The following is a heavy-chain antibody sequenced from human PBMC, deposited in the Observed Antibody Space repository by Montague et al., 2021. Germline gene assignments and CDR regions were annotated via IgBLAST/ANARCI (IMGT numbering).Heavy chain of an antibody. D-gene: IGHD2-8*01. V-gene: IGHV4-39*01. J-gene: IGHJ5*02. CDR1: GGSISRSSYY. CDR3: TRTGGYCTNDYCYFWFAP. Sequence: SETLSLTCTVSGGSISRSSYYWGWIRQPPGKGLEWIGSIYSSGSTYYNPSLKSRVTISADTSKNQFSLKLSSVTAADTAVYYCTRTGGYCTNDYCYFWFAPWGQGILVTVSS. CDR2: IYSSGST.